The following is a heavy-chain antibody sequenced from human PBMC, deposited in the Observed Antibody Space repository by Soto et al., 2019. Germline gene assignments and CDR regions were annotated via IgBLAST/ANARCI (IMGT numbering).Heavy chain of an antibody. J-gene: IGHJ5*02. CDR1: GYTFTSYG. CDR2: ISAYNGNT. D-gene: IGHD5-18*01. V-gene: IGHV1-18*04. CDR3: ALNPPIVTKWLDP. Sequence: AAGKVSCKASGYTFTSYGISWVRQAPGQGLEWMGWISAYNGNTNYAQNLQGRVTMTTDTSTSTAYMELRSLRSDDTAVYYCALNPPIVTKWLDPWGHGTLVTVSS.